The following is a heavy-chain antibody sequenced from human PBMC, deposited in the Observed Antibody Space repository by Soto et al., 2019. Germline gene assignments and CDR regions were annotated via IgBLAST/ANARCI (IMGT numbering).Heavy chain of an antibody. J-gene: IGHJ4*02. V-gene: IGHV4-31*03. CDR2: IYYTGST. CDR1: GGFISIGGFY. Sequence: SETLSLTCTVSGGFISIGGFYWHWIRQHPGKGLERIGYIYYTGSTYYNPSLKSRVTMSVDTSENQFSLELTDVTAADTAVYYCARGTNTAALLFDYWGQGTLVTVSS. CDR3: ARGTNTAALLFDY. D-gene: IGHD5-18*01.